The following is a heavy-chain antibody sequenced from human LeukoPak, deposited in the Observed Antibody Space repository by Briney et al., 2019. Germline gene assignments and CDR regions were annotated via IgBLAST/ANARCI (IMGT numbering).Heavy chain of an antibody. Sequence: GGSLRLSCAASGLIFSSYAMTWVRQAPGKGLEWVSSFGLYGGTTHYADSVKGRFTISRDNSKNTLYLQMTSLRADDTAVYYCVKDSSTTSWYFAFDIWGQGTMVTVSS. V-gene: IGHV3-23*01. CDR3: VKDSSTTSWYFAFDI. J-gene: IGHJ3*02. CDR1: GLIFSSYA. CDR2: FGLYGGTT. D-gene: IGHD2-2*01.